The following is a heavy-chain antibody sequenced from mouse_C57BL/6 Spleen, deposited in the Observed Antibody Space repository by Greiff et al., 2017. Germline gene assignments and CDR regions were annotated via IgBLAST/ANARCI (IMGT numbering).Heavy chain of an antibody. Sequence: VQLQQSGAELVKPGASVKLSCTASGFNIKDYYMYWVKQRTEQGLEWIGRIDPEDGETKYAPKFQGKATLTAGRSSNTTYLQLSSLTSEDTAVYYCARYYYCSRDWYFDVWGTGTTVTVSS. D-gene: IGHD1-1*01. J-gene: IGHJ1*03. CDR1: GFNIKDYY. V-gene: IGHV14-2*01. CDR2: IDPEDGET. CDR3: ARYYYCSRDWYFDV.